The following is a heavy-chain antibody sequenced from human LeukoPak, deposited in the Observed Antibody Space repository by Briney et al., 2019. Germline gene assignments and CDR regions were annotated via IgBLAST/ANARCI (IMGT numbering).Heavy chain of an antibody. J-gene: IGHJ5*02. D-gene: IGHD5-18*01. V-gene: IGHV1-2*02. Sequence: ASVKVSCKASGYTFTGYDMSWVRHAPGQGLEWMGWINPNSGGTNYAQKFQGRVTMTRDTSISTAYMELSRLRSDDTAVYYCARGSAMVTTYRGGNWFHPGGQGPLVTVSS. CDR1: GYTFTGYD. CDR3: ARGSAMVTTYRGGNWFHP. CDR2: INPNSGGT.